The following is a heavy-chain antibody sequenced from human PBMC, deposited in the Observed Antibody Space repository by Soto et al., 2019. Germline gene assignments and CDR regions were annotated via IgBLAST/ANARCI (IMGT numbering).Heavy chain of an antibody. Sequence: QVQLQESGPGLVKPSQTLSLTCTVSGGSISTGGYYWSWIRQHPGSGLEWIGYIYHSGMTFSNPYLPSRVAISIDPGESQCSLKLSSLTAAETAVYYCATVRWELQAACDIWGHGTMVSLSS. CDR3: ATVRWELQAACDI. V-gene: IGHV4-31*03. CDR2: IYHSGMT. J-gene: IGHJ3*02. CDR1: GGSISTGGYY. D-gene: IGHD4-17*01.